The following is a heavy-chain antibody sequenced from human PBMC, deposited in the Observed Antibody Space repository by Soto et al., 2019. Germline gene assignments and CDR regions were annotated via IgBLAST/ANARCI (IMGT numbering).Heavy chain of an antibody. D-gene: IGHD1-26*01. CDR3: ARHPSIVGATDY. Sequence: SETLSLTCTVSGGSISSSSYYWGWIRQPPGKGLEWIGSIYYSGNTYYNPSLKSRVTISVDTAKNQFSLKLSSVTAADTAVYYCARHPSIVGATDYWGQGTLVTVSS. V-gene: IGHV4-39*01. CDR1: GGSISSSSYY. J-gene: IGHJ4*02. CDR2: IYYSGNT.